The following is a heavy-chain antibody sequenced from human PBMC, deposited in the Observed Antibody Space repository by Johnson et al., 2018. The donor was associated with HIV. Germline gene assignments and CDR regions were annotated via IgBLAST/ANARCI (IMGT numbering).Heavy chain of an antibody. J-gene: IGHJ3*02. V-gene: IGHV3-30*14. D-gene: IGHD1-1*01. CDR2: ISYDGSNK. CDR1: GFTFRSYA. CDR3: AREETTAPAAFDI. Sequence: QVQLVESGGGVVQPGRSLRLSCVASGFTFRSYAMHWVRQAPGKGLEWVAVISYDGSNKYYADSVKGRFTISRDNSKNTLYLQMGNLRADDMAVYYCAREETTAPAAFDIWGQGTMVTVSS.